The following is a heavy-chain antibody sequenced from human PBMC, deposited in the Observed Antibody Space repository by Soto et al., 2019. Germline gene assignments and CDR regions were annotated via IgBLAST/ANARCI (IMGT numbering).Heavy chain of an antibody. CDR3: AREIAVAGELYGY. Sequence: EVQLLESGGGLVQPGGSLRLSCAASGFTFSSYAMSWVRQAPGKGLEWVSAISGSGGSTYYADSVKGRFTISRDNSKNTLYLQMNSLRAEDMAVYYCAREIAVAGELYGYWGQGTLVTVSS. CDR2: ISGSGGST. J-gene: IGHJ4*02. V-gene: IGHV3-23*01. D-gene: IGHD6-19*01. CDR1: GFTFSSYA.